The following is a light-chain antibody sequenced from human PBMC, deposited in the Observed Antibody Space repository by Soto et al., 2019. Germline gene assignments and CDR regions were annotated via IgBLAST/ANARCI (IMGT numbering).Light chain of an antibody. CDR1: SSNIGAGYD. Sequence: QSVLTQPPSVSGAPGQRVTISCTGSSSNIGAGYDVHWYRQLPGTAPRLLIYDNNYRPSGVPDRFSDSKSGTSASLSITGLQAEDEADYYCQSYDSSLSAVFGGGTKLTVL. CDR3: QSYDSSLSAV. J-gene: IGLJ2*01. CDR2: DNN. V-gene: IGLV1-40*01.